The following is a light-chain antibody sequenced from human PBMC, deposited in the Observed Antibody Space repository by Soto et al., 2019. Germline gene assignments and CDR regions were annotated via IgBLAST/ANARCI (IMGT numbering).Light chain of an antibody. CDR1: QTVRNNY. CDR3: QQFSSYPLP. V-gene: IGKV3-20*01. CDR2: DAS. J-gene: IGKJ4*01. Sequence: EIVLTPSPGTLSLSPVDRATLSCRASQTVRNNYLAWYQQKPGQAPRLLIYDASSRATGIPDRFSGGGSGTDFTLTISSLEPEEFAVYYGQQFSSYPLPFGGGTKVDIK.